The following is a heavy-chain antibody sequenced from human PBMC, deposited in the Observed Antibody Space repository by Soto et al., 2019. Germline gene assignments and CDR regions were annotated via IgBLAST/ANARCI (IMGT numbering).Heavy chain of an antibody. CDR2: ISSSGSTI. CDR3: AREGYYGSGSYGMDV. CDR1: GFTFSDYY. J-gene: IGHJ6*02. V-gene: IGHV3-11*01. D-gene: IGHD3-10*01. Sequence: PGGSLRLSCAASGFTFSDYYRSWIRQAPGKGLEWVSYISSSGSTIYYADSVKGRFTISRDNAKNSLYLQMNSLRAEDTAVYYCAREGYYGSGSYGMDVWGQVTTVTVSS.